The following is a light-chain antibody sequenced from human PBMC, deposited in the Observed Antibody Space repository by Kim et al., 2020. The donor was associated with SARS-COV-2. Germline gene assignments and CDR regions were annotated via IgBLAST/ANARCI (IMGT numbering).Light chain of an antibody. V-gene: IGLV3-1*01. Sequence: SYELTQPPSVSVSPGQTASITCSGDKLGSKYACWYQQKPGQSPVLVIYQDNKRPSGIPERFSGSNSGNTATLTISGTQAMYEADYYCQAWDSSHVVFGGGTKVTVL. CDR3: QAWDSSHVV. CDR1: KLGSKY. J-gene: IGLJ2*01. CDR2: QDN.